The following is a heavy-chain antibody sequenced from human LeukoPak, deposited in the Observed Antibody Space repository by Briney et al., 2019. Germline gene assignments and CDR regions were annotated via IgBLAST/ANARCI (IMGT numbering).Heavy chain of an antibody. CDR3: AKYCGYSSSWYKLGFDY. Sequence: PGGSLRLSCAASGFTFSTYAMSWVRQAPGKGLELVSAISSSGGSTYYADSVKGRFTISRDNSKNTLYLQMNSLRAEDTAVYYCAKYCGYSSSWYKLGFDYWGQGTLVTVSS. CDR1: GFTFSTYA. J-gene: IGHJ4*02. CDR2: ISSSGGST. D-gene: IGHD6-13*01. V-gene: IGHV3-23*01.